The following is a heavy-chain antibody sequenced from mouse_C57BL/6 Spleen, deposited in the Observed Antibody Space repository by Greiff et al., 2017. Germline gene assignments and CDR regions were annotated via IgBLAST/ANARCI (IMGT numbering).Heavy chain of an antibody. Sequence: VKLVESGPGLVQPSQSLSITCTVSGFSLTSYGVHWVRQSPGKGLEWLGVIWRGGSTDYNAAFMSRLSITKDNSKSQVFFKMNSLQADDTAIYYCAKRGYDYYYAMDYWGQGTSVTVSS. D-gene: IGHD2-2*01. V-gene: IGHV2-5*01. CDR1: GFSLTSYG. CDR2: IWRGGST. CDR3: AKRGYDYYYAMDY. J-gene: IGHJ4*01.